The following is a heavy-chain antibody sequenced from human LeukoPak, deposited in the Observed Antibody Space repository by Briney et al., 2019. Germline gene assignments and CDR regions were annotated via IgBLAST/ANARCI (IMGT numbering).Heavy chain of an antibody. J-gene: IGHJ3*02. V-gene: IGHV4-59*01. CDR2: IYYSGST. D-gene: IGHD3-16*02. Sequence: SETLSLTCTVSGRSISSYYWSWIRQPPGKGLEWIGYIYYSGSTNYNPSLKSRVTISVGTSKNQFSLKLSSVTAADTAVYYCARDPLGDAFDIWGQGTMVTVSS. CDR1: GRSISSYY. CDR3: ARDPLGDAFDI.